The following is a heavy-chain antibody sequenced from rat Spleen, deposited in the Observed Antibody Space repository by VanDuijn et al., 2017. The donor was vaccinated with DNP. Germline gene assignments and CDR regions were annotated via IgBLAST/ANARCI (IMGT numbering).Heavy chain of an antibody. D-gene: IGHD4-3*01. V-gene: IGHV5-31*01. J-gene: IGHJ2*01. Sequence: EVQLVESGGGLVQPGRSLKLSCAASGFTFNNYWMAWIRQVPGKGLEWVASITRSGGSPFYPDSVKDRFTISRDNAKNTLYLQMNSLRYEDMATYYCIRWNSGHFDYWGQGVMVTVSS. CDR3: IRWNSGHFDY. CDR1: GFTFNNYW. CDR2: ITRSGGSP.